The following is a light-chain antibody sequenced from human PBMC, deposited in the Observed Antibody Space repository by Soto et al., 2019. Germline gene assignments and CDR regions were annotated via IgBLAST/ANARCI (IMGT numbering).Light chain of an antibody. Sequence: DIVMTQSPDSLAVSLGERATINCKSSQSVLFSSNNKNYLAWYQQKPGQPPKLLIYWASTRESGVPDRFSGSGSGTDFTLTISSLQAEDVAVFYCQQYETWPRTFVQGTK. V-gene: IGKV4-1*01. J-gene: IGKJ2*01. CDR3: QQYETWPRT. CDR1: QSVLFSSNNKNY. CDR2: WAS.